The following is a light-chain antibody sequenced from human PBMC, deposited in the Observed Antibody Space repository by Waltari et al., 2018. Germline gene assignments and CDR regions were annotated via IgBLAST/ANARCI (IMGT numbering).Light chain of an antibody. J-gene: IGLJ3*02. CDR1: DIGRKS. Sequence: SYVLTQAPSVSVAPGQAARITCEGDDIGRKSVHWYQQKPGHAPLLVVYDNRVRPSGIPDRFSGSNSGNTATLTISGVEAGDEVDYYCQVRDSSSDYRVFGGGTKLTVL. V-gene: IGLV3-21*02. CDR2: DNR. CDR3: QVRDSSSDYRV.